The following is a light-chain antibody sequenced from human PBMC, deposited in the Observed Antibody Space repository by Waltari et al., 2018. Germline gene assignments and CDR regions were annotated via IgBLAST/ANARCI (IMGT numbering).Light chain of an antibody. V-gene: IGLV1-47*01. CDR3: AAWDDSLSAYV. CDR1: SSSVGSNF. CDR2: RSD. Sequence: QSVLTQPPSASGTPGQEVTLSCSGTSSSVGSNFVFWYQQLPGAAPKLLIFRSDRRPSGVPDRISGSKSGTSASLVITGLRSEDEADYYCAAWDDSLSAYVFGTGTKVTVL. J-gene: IGLJ1*01.